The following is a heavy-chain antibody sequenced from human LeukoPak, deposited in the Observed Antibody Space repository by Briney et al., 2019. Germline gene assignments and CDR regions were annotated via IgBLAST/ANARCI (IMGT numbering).Heavy chain of an antibody. CDR2: ISGSGDST. CDR3: ARMVRGVIRFDY. CDR1: AFTFSNYA. Sequence: GGSLRLSCAASAFTFSNYAMNWVRQAPGKGLEWVSGISGSGDSTYYAESVKGRFTISRDNSKNTLYLQMNSLRAEDTAVYYCARMVRGVIRFDYWGQGTLVTVSS. D-gene: IGHD3-10*01. J-gene: IGHJ4*02. V-gene: IGHV3-23*01.